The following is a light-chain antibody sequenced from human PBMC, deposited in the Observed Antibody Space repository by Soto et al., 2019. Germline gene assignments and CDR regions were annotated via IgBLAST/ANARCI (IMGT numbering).Light chain of an antibody. CDR2: AAS. CDR3: QQYDNWPPGWT. Sequence: DIVLTQSPVTLSLSPGDRATLSCRASETVSSYLLWYQQKPGQAPRLLIYAASTRATGVPARFSGSGSGTEFTLTITSLQSEDFAVYYCQQYDNWPPGWTFGQGTKVDIK. V-gene: IGKV3-15*01. J-gene: IGKJ1*01. CDR1: ETVSSY.